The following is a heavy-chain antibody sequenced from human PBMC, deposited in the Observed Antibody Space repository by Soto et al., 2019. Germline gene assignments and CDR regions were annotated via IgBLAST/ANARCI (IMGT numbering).Heavy chain of an antibody. D-gene: IGHD6-13*01. CDR2: IYPGDSDT. Sequence: PGESLKISCKGSGYSFTSYWIGWVRQMPGKALEWMGIIYPGDSDTRYSPSFQGQVTISADKSISTAYLQWSSLKASDTAMYYCARHSIVRAYSSSWYYAFDIWCKGTMVTVSS. J-gene: IGHJ3*02. V-gene: IGHV5-51*01. CDR3: ARHSIVRAYSSSWYYAFDI. CDR1: GYSFTSYW.